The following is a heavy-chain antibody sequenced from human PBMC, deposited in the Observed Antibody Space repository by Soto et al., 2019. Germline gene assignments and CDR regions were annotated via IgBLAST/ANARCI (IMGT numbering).Heavy chain of an antibody. J-gene: IGHJ4*02. V-gene: IGHV4-59*01. Sequence: SETLSLTCTVSGDSISSYFWTWIRQPPGKGLEWIGYIYYSGSTNYNPSLKSRVTILVDTSKNQFSLKLSSVTAADTAVYYCARERASGDLDYWGQGTLVTVSS. CDR1: GDSISSYF. CDR2: IYYSGST. D-gene: IGHD2-21*02. CDR3: ARERASGDLDY.